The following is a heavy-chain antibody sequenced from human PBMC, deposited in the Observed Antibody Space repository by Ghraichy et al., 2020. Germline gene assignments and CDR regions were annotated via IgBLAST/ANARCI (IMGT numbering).Heavy chain of an antibody. J-gene: IGHJ6*02. Sequence: ETLSLTCTVSGGSILRDTYFWGCLRQPPGKGLEWIGCIFVGGSTHYKPSLKSRVTTSADTSKNQVSLKVSSMTAADTAVYYCARQAPYSPPVYGMDVWGQGTPVTVSS. CDR3: ARQAPYSPPVYGMDV. CDR1: GGSILRDTYF. CDR2: IFVGGST. V-gene: IGHV4-39*01. D-gene: IGHD5-18*01.